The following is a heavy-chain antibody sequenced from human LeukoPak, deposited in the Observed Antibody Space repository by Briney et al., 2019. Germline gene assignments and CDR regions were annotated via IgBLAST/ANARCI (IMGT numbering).Heavy chain of an antibody. CDR3: ARGVVVPAAPLDC. V-gene: IGHV3-21*01. CDR1: GFPFSSYS. J-gene: IGHJ4*02. CDR2: ISSSSSYI. Sequence: GGSLRLSCAASGFPFSSYSMNWVRQAPGKGLEWVSSISSSSSYIYYADSVKGRFTISRDNAKNSLYLQMNSLRAEDTAVYYCARGVVVPAAPLDCWGQGTLVTVSS. D-gene: IGHD2-2*01.